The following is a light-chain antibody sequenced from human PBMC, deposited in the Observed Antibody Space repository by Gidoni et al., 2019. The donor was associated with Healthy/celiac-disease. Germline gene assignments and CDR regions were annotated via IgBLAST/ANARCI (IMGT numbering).Light chain of an antibody. CDR2: RNN. Sequence: QSVLTHPPSASGTPGQRVTISCSGSSSNIGSNYVYWYQQLPGTAPKRLIYRNNQRPSGVPDRCSGSKSGTSAALAISGLRSEDEADYYCAAWEDSLSGWVFGGGTKLTVL. CDR3: AAWEDSLSGWV. V-gene: IGLV1-47*01. J-gene: IGLJ3*02. CDR1: SSNIGSNY.